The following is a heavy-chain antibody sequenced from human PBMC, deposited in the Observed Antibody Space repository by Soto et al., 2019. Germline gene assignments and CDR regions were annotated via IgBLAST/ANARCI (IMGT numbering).Heavy chain of an antibody. J-gene: IGHJ5*02. CDR2: ISSSSSTI. Sequence: HPGGSLRLSCAASGFTFSSYSMNWVRQAPGKGLEWVSYISSSSSTIYYADSVKGRFTISRDNAKNSLYLQMNSLRDEDTAVYYCERDRRRDFWENWFDPWGQGPLVTVSS. CDR3: ERDRRRDFWENWFDP. V-gene: IGHV3-48*02. CDR1: GFTFSSYS. D-gene: IGHD3-3*01.